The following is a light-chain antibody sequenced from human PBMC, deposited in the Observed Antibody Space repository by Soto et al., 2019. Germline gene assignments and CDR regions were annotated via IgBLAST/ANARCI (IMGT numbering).Light chain of an antibody. CDR1: QSGSSTY. V-gene: IGKV3-20*01. Sequence: EIVLTQSPGTLSLSPRERATLSCRASQSGSSTYLAWYQQKPGQAPRLLIYGASSRATGIPDRFIGSGSGTDFTLTISKLEPEDFAVYYCQQYGSSPLTFGGGTKVEIK. CDR3: QQYGSSPLT. CDR2: GAS. J-gene: IGKJ4*01.